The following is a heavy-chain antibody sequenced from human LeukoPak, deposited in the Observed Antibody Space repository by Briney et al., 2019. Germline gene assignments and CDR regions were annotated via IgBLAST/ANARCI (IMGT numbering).Heavy chain of an antibody. J-gene: IGHJ4*02. CDR3: AREGYYGSGSPPSLYFDY. Sequence: GGSLGLSCAASGFTFRNYVIHWVRQAPVKGLEWVAVTSSDLNVKLYADSVKGRFTISRDNSRSTLYLQMNSLRPEDTAIYYCAREGYYGSGSPPSLYFDYWGQGTLVTVSS. CDR2: TSSDLNVK. CDR1: GFTFRNYV. V-gene: IGHV3-30-3*01. D-gene: IGHD3-10*01.